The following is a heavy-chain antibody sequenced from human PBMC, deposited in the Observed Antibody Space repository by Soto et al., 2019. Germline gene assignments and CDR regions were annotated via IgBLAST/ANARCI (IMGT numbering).Heavy chain of an antibody. D-gene: IGHD6-6*01. V-gene: IGHV3-33*01. CDR1: GFTFSSYG. CDR3: ARHQGYSISGPIEGVFDV. CDR2: IWYDGRNK. J-gene: IGHJ3*01. Sequence: QVQLVESGGGVVQPGRSLRLSCAASGFTFSSYGMHWVRQAPGKGLEWVAVIWYDGRNKYYAYSVKGRFTITRDNSKITPSQKMKSMRAEEKAVYYCARHQGYSISGPIEGVFDVWGQGTMVTVS.